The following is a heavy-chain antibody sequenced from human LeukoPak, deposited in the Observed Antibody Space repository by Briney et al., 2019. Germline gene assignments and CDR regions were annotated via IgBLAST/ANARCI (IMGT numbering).Heavy chain of an antibody. Sequence: ASVKVSCKASGYTFTGYYMHWVRQAPGQGLEWVGWINPNSGGTNYSQKFQGRVTMTRDTSISTAYMELSRLGSDDTAVYYCARASTPRVIASFDYWGQGSLVTVSS. CDR3: ARASTPRVIASFDY. CDR2: INPNSGGT. CDR1: GYTFTGYY. V-gene: IGHV1-2*02. J-gene: IGHJ4*02. D-gene: IGHD2-21*01.